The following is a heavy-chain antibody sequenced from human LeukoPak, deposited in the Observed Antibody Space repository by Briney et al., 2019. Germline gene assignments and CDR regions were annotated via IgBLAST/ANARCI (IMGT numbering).Heavy chain of an antibody. Sequence: PGGSLRLSCAASGFTFSSCGMHWVRQAPGKGLEWVAFIRYDGSNKYYADSVKGRFTISRDNSKNTLYLQMNSLRAEDTAVYYCAREGGLAVAGPDYWGQGTLVTVSS. CDR3: AREGGLAVAGPDY. CDR1: GFTFSSCG. CDR2: IRYDGSNK. V-gene: IGHV3-30*02. J-gene: IGHJ4*02. D-gene: IGHD6-19*01.